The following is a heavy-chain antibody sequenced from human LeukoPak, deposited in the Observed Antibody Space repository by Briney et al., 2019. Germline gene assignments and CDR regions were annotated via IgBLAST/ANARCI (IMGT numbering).Heavy chain of an antibody. D-gene: IGHD1-1*01. CDR2: ISSSSSYI. J-gene: IGHJ4*02. CDR1: GFTFSSYN. V-gene: IGHV3-21*06. CDR3: SRAPAETGAATGTFGY. Sequence: GGSLRLSCAASGFTFSSYNMNWVRQAPGKGLEWVSSISSSSSYIYYADSVKGRFTISRDNAKNSLFLRMNSLRDEDTAMYFCSRAPAETGAATGTFGYWGQGTLVTVSS.